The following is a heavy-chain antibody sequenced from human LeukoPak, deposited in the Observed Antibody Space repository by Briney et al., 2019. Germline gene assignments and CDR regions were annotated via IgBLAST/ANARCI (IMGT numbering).Heavy chain of an antibody. CDR3: ASSARPSYFDY. J-gene: IGHJ4*02. Sequence: SETLSLTCTVSGGSISNYYWSWIRQPAGKGLEWIGRIYTSGSTNYNPSLKSRVTISVDTSKNQFSLKLSSVTAADTAVYYCASSARPSYFDYWGQGTLVTVSS. V-gene: IGHV4-4*07. CDR1: GGSISNYY. CDR2: IYTSGST.